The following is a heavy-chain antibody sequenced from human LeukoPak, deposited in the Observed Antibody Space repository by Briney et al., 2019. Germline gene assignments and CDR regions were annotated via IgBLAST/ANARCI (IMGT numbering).Heavy chain of an antibody. CDR3: TTGYCSRTSCYYFDY. J-gene: IGHJ4*02. CDR2: IKSKTDGGTT. V-gene: IGHV3-15*01. D-gene: IGHD2-2*01. Sequence: GGSLRLSCAASGFIFNINAMTWVRQAPGKGLEGVGRIKSKTDGGTTDYAAPVKGRFTISRDDSKNTLYLQMNSLKTEDTAVYYCTTGYCSRTSCYYFDYWGQGTLVTVSS. CDR1: GFIFNINA.